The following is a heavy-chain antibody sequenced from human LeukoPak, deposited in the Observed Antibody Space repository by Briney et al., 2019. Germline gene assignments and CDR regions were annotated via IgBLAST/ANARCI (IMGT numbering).Heavy chain of an antibody. J-gene: IGHJ4*02. Sequence: SETLSLTCTVSGGSISSSSYYWGWIRQPPGKGLEWIGSIYYSGSTYYNPSLKSRVTISVDTSKNQFSLKLSPVTAADTAVYYCARHRGGTVPFDYWGQGTLVTVSS. CDR1: GGSISSSSYY. CDR2: IYYSGST. CDR3: ARHRGGTVPFDY. D-gene: IGHD3-10*01. V-gene: IGHV4-39*01.